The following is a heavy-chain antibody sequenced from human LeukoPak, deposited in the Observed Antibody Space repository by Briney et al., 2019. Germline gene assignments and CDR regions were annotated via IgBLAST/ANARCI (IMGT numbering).Heavy chain of an antibody. Sequence: PSETLSLTCTVSGGSISSYYWSWIRQPAGKGLEWIGRIYTSGSTNYNHSLKCRVTMSVDTSKDQFSLKLSSVTAADTAVYYCARENISLLWFGELLGYYFDYRGQGTLVTVSS. CDR2: IYTSGST. CDR1: GGSISSYY. J-gene: IGHJ4*02. D-gene: IGHD3-10*01. CDR3: ARENISLLWFGELLGYYFDY. V-gene: IGHV4-4*07.